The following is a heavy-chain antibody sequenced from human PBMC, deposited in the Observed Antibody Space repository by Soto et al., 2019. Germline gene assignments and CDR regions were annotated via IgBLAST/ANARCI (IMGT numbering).Heavy chain of an antibody. CDR3: ARANGLPRSLPGSY. V-gene: IGHV4-38-2*01. J-gene: IGHJ4*02. CDR1: GYSLTSGYY. CDR2: IYHSGDT. D-gene: IGHD2-8*01. Sequence: SETLSLTCAVSGYSLTSGYYCGWIRQPPGKGLEWIGSIYHSGDTYYNPSLKSRVTISVDTSKNHFSLKLTSVTAADTAVYYCARANGLPRSLPGSYWGQGTLVTVSS.